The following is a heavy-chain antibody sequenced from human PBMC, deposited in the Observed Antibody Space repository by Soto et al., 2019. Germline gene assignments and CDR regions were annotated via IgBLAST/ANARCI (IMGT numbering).Heavy chain of an antibody. Sequence: PSETLSLTCIVSGGSISNYYWSWIRQPPGKGLEWIGYIYYSGSTYYNPSLKSRVTISVDTSKNQFSLRLSSVTAADTAVYYCASRGTTTYCSGGNCYARGFDYWGQGTLVTVSS. CDR2: IYYSGST. CDR1: GGSISNYY. CDR3: ASRGTTTYCSGGNCYARGFDY. D-gene: IGHD2-15*01. V-gene: IGHV4-59*08. J-gene: IGHJ4*02.